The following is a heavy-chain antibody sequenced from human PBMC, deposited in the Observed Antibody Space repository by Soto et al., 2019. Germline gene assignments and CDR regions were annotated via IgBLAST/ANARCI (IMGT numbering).Heavy chain of an antibody. D-gene: IGHD2-2*01. J-gene: IGHJ4*02. CDR2: IMPLFGKP. CDR1: GVSFSGYA. CDR3: ASASSTSWLYYFDY. V-gene: IGHV1-69*13. Sequence: ASVKVSCKASGVSFSGYAFSWVRQAPGQGLEWMGGIMPLFGKPDYAQKFQDRVTITADESTSTTYMELSSPRSEDTALYFCASASSTSWLYYFDYWGQGTRVTVSS.